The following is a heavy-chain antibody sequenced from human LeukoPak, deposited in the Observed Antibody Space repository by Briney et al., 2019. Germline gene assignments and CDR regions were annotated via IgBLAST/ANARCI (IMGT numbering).Heavy chain of an antibody. D-gene: IGHD6-19*01. CDR1: GFTFPSYA. V-gene: IGHV3-23*01. CDR3: VGGIGWQPDY. CDR2: ISGSGGST. Sequence: GGSLRLSCAASGFTFPSYAMSWVRQAPGKGLEWVSSISGSGGSTYYADSVKGRFTISRDNSKNTLYLQMNSLRVEDTAVYYCVGGIGWQPDYWGQGTLVTVSS. J-gene: IGHJ4*02.